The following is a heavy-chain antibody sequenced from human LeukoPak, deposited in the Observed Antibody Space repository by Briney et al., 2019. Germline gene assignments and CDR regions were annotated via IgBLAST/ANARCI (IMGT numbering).Heavy chain of an antibody. CDR1: GGSISRGDYY. V-gene: IGHV4-30-4*08. CDR3: ARDLGATYYYYYMDV. Sequence: SETLSLTCTVSGGSISRGDYYWSWIRQPPGKGLEWIGYIYYSGSTYYNPSLKSRVTISVDTSKNQFSLKLSSVTAADTAVYYCARDLGATYYYYYMDVWGKGTTVTVSS. CDR2: IYYSGST. J-gene: IGHJ6*03.